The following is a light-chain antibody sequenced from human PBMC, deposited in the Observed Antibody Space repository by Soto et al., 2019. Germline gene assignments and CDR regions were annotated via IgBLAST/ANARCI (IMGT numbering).Light chain of an antibody. V-gene: IGLV4-60*02. CDR3: ETWDSNTRV. CDR1: SGHSSYI. Sequence: QLVLTQSSSASASLGSSVKLTCTLSSGHSSYIIAWHQQQPGKAPRYLMKLEGSGSYNKGSGVPDRFSGSSSGADRYLTISNLQFEDEADYYCETWDSNTRVFGTGTQLTVL. CDR2: LEGSGSY. J-gene: IGLJ1*01.